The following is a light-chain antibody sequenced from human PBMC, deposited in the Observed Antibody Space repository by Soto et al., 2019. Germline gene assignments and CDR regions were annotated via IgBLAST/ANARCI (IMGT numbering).Light chain of an antibody. CDR1: QSISTW. J-gene: IGKJ2*01. V-gene: IGKV1-5*03. CDR2: KAS. Sequence: IQMTQSPSTLSASVGDRVTFTCRASQSISTWLAWYQQKPGKAPKLLIYKASTLEVGVPSRFSGSGSGTEFTLTISTLQSEDFGVYYCQQYNHWPRYTFGQGTKLEIK. CDR3: QQYNHWPRYT.